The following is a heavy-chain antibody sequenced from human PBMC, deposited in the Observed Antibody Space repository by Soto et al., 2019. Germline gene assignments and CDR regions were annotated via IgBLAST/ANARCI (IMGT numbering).Heavy chain of an antibody. Sequence: EVQLVESGGGLVKPGGSLRLSCAASGFTFSSYSMNWVRQAPGKGLEWVSSISSSSSYIYYADSVKGRFTISRDNAKNSLYLQMNSLRAEDTAVYYCARERRYDFWSGYSTDYYYYGMDVWGQGTTVTVSS. CDR1: GFTFSSYS. CDR3: ARERRYDFWSGYSTDYYYYGMDV. J-gene: IGHJ6*02. D-gene: IGHD3-3*01. V-gene: IGHV3-21*01. CDR2: ISSSSSYI.